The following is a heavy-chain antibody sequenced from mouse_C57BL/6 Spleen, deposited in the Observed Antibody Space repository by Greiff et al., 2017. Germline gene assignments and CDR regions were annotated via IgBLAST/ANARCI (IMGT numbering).Heavy chain of an antibody. CDR2: ISDGGSYT. CDR3: ARNYDYDRYFDV. V-gene: IGHV5-4*01. J-gene: IGHJ1*03. Sequence: EVQLVESGGGLVKPGGSLKLSCAASGFTFSSYAMSWVRQTPEKRLEWVATISDGGSYTYYPDNVKGRFTISRDNAKNNLYLQMSHLKSEDTAMYYCARNYDYDRYFDVWGTGTTVTVSS. D-gene: IGHD2-4*01. CDR1: GFTFSSYA.